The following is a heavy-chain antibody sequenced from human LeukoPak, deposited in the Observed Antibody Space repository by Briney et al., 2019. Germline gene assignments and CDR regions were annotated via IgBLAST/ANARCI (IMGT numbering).Heavy chain of an antibody. Sequence: ASVKVSCKDSGYTFTGYYMHWVRQAPGPRLEWMGWINAGNGNTKYSQKFQARVTITRDTSATTAYMELSSLRSEDTAVYYCARDPIGSRWPYYFDYWGQGTLVTVSS. D-gene: IGHD6-13*01. J-gene: IGHJ4*02. CDR3: ARDPIGSRWPYYFDY. V-gene: IGHV1-3*01. CDR1: GYTFTGYY. CDR2: INAGNGNT.